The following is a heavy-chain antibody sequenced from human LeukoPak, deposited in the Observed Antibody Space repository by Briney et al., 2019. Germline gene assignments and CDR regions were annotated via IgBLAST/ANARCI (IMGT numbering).Heavy chain of an antibody. D-gene: IGHD4-17*01. J-gene: IGHJ4*02. CDR2: IWYDGSNK. CDR3: ARGCGDYDGDY. CDR1: GFTFSSYG. V-gene: IGHV3-33*01. Sequence: GGSLRLSCAASGFTFSSYGMHWVRQAPGKGLEWVAVIWYDGSNKYYADSVKGRFTISRDNSKNTLYLQMNSLRAEDTAVYYCARGCGDYDGDYWGQGTLVTVSS.